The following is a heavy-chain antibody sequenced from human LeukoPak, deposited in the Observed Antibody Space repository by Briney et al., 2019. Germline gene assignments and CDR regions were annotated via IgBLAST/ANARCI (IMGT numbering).Heavy chain of an antibody. V-gene: IGHV4-61*02. D-gene: IGHD2-15*01. CDR3: ARALYCRGGSCYSSVLRFDI. CDR2: IYTSGST. CDR1: GGSISSGSYY. J-gene: IGHJ3*02. Sequence: PSETLSLTCTVSGGSISSGSYYWSWIRQPAGKGLEWIGRIYTSGSTNYNPSLKSRVTISVDTSKNQFSLKLSSVTAADTAVYYCARALYCRGGSCYSSVLRFDIWGQGTMVTVSS.